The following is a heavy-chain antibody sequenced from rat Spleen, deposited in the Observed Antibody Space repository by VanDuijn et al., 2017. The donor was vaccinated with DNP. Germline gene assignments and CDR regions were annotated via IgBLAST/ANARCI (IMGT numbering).Heavy chain of an antibody. CDR3: SRHRTIMPYYYAMDA. D-gene: IGHD1-12*01. CDR2: ISYDGGTT. CDR1: GFTFSDYF. Sequence: EVQLAESGGGLVRPGRSLKLSCAASGFTFSDYFMAWVRQAPTKGLEWVASISYDGGTTLYRDSVKGRFTVSRDNAKSTLYLQMDSLRSEDTATYYCSRHRTIMPYYYAMDAWGQGASVTVSS. V-gene: IGHV5-20*01. J-gene: IGHJ4*01.